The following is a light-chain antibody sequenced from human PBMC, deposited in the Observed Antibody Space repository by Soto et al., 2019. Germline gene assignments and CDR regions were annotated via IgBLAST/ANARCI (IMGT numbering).Light chain of an antibody. CDR3: QQNNNLPLT. CDR2: GAS. J-gene: IGKJ4*01. CDR1: QSVSSN. V-gene: IGKV3-15*01. Sequence: EIVMTQSPATLSVSPGERATLSCRASQSVSSNLAWYQQKPGQAPRLLIYGASTRATGIPARFSGSGSRTEFTLTISSLQSEDFPLYYCQQNNNLPLTFGGGTKVEI.